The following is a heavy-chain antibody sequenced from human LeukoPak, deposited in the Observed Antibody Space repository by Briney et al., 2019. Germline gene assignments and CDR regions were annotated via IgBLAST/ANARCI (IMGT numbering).Heavy chain of an antibody. CDR1: GGSFSGYY. CDR3: ARLNSGSSGSFDY. Sequence: SETLSLTCAVYGGSFSGYYWSWIRQPPGKGLEWIGEINHSGSTNYNPSLKSRVTISVDTSKNQFSLKLSSVTAADTAVYYCARLNSGSSGSFDYWGQGTLVTVSS. V-gene: IGHV4-34*01. J-gene: IGHJ4*02. CDR2: INHSGST. D-gene: IGHD6-25*01.